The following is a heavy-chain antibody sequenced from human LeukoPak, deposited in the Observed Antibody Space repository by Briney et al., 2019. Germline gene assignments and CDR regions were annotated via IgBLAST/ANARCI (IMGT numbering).Heavy chain of an antibody. J-gene: IGHJ4*02. D-gene: IGHD2-2*01. CDR3: ARTPAAMEYYFDY. Sequence: ASVKVSCKASGDTFSSYAISWVRQAPGQGLEWMGWINAGNGNTKYSQKFQGRVTITRDTSASTAYMELSSLRSEDTAVYYCARTPAAMEYYFDYWGQGTLVTVSS. V-gene: IGHV1-3*01. CDR1: GDTFSSYA. CDR2: INAGNGNT.